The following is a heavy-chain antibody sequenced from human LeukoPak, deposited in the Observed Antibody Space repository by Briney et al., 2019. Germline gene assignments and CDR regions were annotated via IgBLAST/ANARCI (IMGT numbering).Heavy chain of an antibody. V-gene: IGHV4-39*01. CDR1: GGSISSSSYY. J-gene: IGHJ4*02. CDR2: IYYSGST. D-gene: IGHD6-13*01. CDR3: ARHLSQQLVHY. Sequence: SETLSLTCTVSGGSISSSSYYWGWIRQPPGKGLEWIGSIYYSGSTYYNPSLKSRVTISVDTSKNQFSLKLSSVTAADTAVYYCARHLSQQLVHYWGQGTLVTVSS.